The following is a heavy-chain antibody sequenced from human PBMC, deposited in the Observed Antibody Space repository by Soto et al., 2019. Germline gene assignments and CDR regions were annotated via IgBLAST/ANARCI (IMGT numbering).Heavy chain of an antibody. Sequence: QVQLVQSGAELKKPGASVMVSCKASGYTFTAYGIHWVRQAPGQTLEWIGWINSGNGNTKYSDKMQDRVTITRDTAATTVYMEVRGLRSEDTAVYFCARAPLGATIILGTLPDFWGQGSLVTVSS. D-gene: IGHD7-27*01. CDR2: INSGNGNT. J-gene: IGHJ4*02. V-gene: IGHV1-3*04. CDR1: GYTFTAYG. CDR3: ARAPLGATIILGTLPDF.